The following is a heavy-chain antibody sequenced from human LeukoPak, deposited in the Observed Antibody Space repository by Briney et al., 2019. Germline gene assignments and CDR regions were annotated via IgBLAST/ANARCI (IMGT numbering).Heavy chain of an antibody. D-gene: IGHD3-3*01. J-gene: IGHJ1*01. CDR1: GGTFSSYA. V-gene: IGHV1-69*05. CDR3: ASPEPYYDFWSGYSPSGLRH. Sequence: GASVKVSCKPSGGTFSSYAISWVRQAPGQGLEWMGGIIPIFGTANYAQKFQGRVTITTDESTSTAYMELSSLRSEDTAVYYCASPEPYYDFWSGYSPSGLRHWGQGTLVTVSS. CDR2: IIPIFGTA.